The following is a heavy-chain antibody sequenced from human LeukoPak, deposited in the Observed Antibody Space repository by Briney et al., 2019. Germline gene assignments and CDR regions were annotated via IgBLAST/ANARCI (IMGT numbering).Heavy chain of an antibody. V-gene: IGHV3-23*01. D-gene: IGHD6-13*01. CDR1: GFTFTSYA. J-gene: IGHJ4*02. CDR3: AKSILGYSSSWYAGFDY. Sequence: GRSLRLSCAASGFTFTSYAMNWVRQTLGKGLDWVSTIIANGGRTYYADSVKGRFTTSTDTSKNTLYMQMNSLRAEDTALYYCAKSILGYSSSWYAGFDYWGQGTLVTVSS. CDR2: IIANGGRT.